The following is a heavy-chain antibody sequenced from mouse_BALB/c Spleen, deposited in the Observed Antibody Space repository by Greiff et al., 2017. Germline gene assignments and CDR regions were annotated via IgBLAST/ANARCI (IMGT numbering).Heavy chain of an antibody. Sequence: EVKLEESGGGLVQPGGSLKLSCAASGFTFSSYGMSWVRQTPDKRLELVATINSNGGSTYYPDSVKGRFTISRDNAKNTLYLQMSSLKSEDTAMYYCAREALWLRAMDYWGQGTSVTVSS. CDR3: AREALWLRAMDY. CDR2: INSNGGST. D-gene: IGHD2-2*01. CDR1: GFTFSSYG. V-gene: IGHV5-6-3*01. J-gene: IGHJ4*01.